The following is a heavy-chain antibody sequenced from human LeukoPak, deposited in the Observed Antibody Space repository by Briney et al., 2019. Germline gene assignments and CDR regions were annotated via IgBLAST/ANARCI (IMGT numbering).Heavy chain of an antibody. CDR2: IYYSGST. V-gene: IGHV4-39*07. Sequence: KPSETLSLTCTVSGGSISSSSYYWGWICQPPGKGLEWIGSIYYSGSTYYNPSLKSRVTISVDTSKNQFSLKLSSVTAADTAVYYCARDLSTFPVDYWGQGTLVTVSS. CDR1: GGSISSSSYY. J-gene: IGHJ4*02. D-gene: IGHD3-16*01. CDR3: ARDLSTFPVDY.